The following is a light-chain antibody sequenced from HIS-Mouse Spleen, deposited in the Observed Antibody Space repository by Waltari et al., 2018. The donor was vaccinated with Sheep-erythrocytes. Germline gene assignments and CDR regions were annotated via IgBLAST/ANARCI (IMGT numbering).Light chain of an antibody. J-gene: IGLJ1*01. CDR3: CSYAGSYNHV. CDR2: DVS. CDR1: IRRVCGSYS. Sequence: QSALTQPRSVSGSPGQPVTTPCTRTIRRVCGSYSFAWYQHHPGKAPKLMIYDVSKRPSGVPDRFSGSKSGNTASLTISGLQAEDEADYYCCSYAGSYNHVFATGTKVTVL. V-gene: IGLV2-11*01.